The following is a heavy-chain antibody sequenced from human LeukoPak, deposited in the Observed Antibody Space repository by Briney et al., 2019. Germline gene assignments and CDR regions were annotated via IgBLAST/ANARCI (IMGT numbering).Heavy chain of an antibody. V-gene: IGHV4-39*07. J-gene: IGHJ4*02. Sequence: SETLSLTCTVSGSSISSSNYYWGWIRQPPGKGLEWIGSIYYSGSTYYNPSLKSRVTISVDTSKNQFSLKLSSVTAADTAVYYCARDLRSGSYYFLWYYFDYWGQGTLVTVSS. CDR3: ARDLRSGSYYFLWYYFDY. D-gene: IGHD1-26*01. CDR2: IYYSGST. CDR1: GSSISSSNYY.